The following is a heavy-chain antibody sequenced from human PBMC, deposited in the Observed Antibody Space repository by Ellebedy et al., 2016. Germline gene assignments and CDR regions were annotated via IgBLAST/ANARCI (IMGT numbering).Heavy chain of an antibody. CDR2: ISSSSSYI. V-gene: IGHV3-21*01. CDR3: AREQDYGDYVGDY. J-gene: IGHJ4*02. CDR1: GFTFSSYS. Sequence: GESLKISCAASGFTFSSYSMNWVRQAPGKGLEWVSSISSSSSYIYYADSVKGRFTISRDNAKNSLYLQMNSLRAEDTAVYYCAREQDYGDYVGDYWGQGTLVTFSS. D-gene: IGHD4-17*01.